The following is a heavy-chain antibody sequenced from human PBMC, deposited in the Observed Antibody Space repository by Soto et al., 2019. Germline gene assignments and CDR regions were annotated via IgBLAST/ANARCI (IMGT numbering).Heavy chain of an antibody. CDR1: SGSISRYY. CDR3: ARANYFDY. CDR2: IYYSGST. J-gene: IGHJ4*02. V-gene: IGHV4-59*01. Sequence: QVQLQESGPGLVMPSETLSLTCTVSSGSISRYYWSWFRQPPGKGLEWIGDIYYSGSTNYNPSLKSRVTISVDTSRNQFSLRLRSVSAADTAVYYCARANYFDYWGQGTLVTVSS.